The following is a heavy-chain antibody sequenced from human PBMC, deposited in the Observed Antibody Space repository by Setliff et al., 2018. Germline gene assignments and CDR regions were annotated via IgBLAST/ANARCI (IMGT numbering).Heavy chain of an antibody. J-gene: IGHJ6*03. D-gene: IGHD5-12*01. CDR1: RGTFSNYG. Sequence: ASVKVSCKASRGTFSNYGITWVRQAPGQGLEWMGGIIPIFGTTDYAQKFQGRVTITTDESTSTAYMEMSSLRSEDTAVYYCARERGDIVSTTSYYYYMDVWGKGTTVTVSS. V-gene: IGHV1-69*05. CDR3: ARERGDIVSTTSYYYYMDV. CDR2: IIPIFGTT.